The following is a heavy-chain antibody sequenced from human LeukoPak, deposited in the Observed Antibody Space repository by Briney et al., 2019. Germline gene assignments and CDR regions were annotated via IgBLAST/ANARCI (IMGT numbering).Heavy chain of an antibody. V-gene: IGHV3-53*01. CDR3: ASRTESGYTYGYLDF. Sequence: VGSLRLSCAASGFTVSSTYMSWVRQAPGKGLEWVSLIYSGGTTYYADSVKGRFTISRDNSKNTLYLQMNSLRAEDTAVYYCASRTESGYTYGYLDFWGQGTLVTVSS. J-gene: IGHJ4*02. D-gene: IGHD5-18*01. CDR1: GFTVSSTY. CDR2: IYSGGTT.